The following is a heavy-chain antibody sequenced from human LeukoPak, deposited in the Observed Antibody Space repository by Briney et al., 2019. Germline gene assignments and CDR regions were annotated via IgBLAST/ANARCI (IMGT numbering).Heavy chain of an antibody. V-gene: IGHV3-23*01. J-gene: IGHJ4*02. CDR1: GFTFSSYA. CDR3: ANLNRVAAAVDY. Sequence: GGSLRLSCAASGFTFSSYAMSWVRQAPGKGLEWVSAISGSGGSTYYADSVKGRFTISRDNSKNALYLQMNSLRAEDTAVYYCANLNRVAAAVDYWGQGTLVTVSS. D-gene: IGHD2-15*01. CDR2: ISGSGGST.